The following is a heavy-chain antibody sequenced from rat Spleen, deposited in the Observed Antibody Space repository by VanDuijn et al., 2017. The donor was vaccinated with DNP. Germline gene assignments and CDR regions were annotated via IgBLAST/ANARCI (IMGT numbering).Heavy chain of an antibody. CDR1: GFTFSNYG. Sequence: EVQLVESGGGLVQPGRSLKLSCAASGFTFSNYGMAWVRQSPTKGLEWVAYISYDGGSRTYYPDSVKGRFTISRDDAKSSLYLQMNSLKSEDTATYSCARGSSSIYWYFDFWGPGTMVTVSS. CDR2: ISYDGGSRT. D-gene: IGHD1-2*01. V-gene: IGHV5-29*01. J-gene: IGHJ1*01. CDR3: ARGSSSIYWYFDF.